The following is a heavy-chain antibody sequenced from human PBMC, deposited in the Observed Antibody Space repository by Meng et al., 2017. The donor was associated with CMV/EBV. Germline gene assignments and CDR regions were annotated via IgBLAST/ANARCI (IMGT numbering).Heavy chain of an antibody. CDR3: ARDYDF. D-gene: IGHD3-3*01. CDR2: ISYDGSNK. J-gene: IGHJ4*02. CDR1: GFTFSSYA. V-gene: IGHV3-30*04. Sequence: RSLRLSCAASGFTFSSYARHWGRQAPGKGLEWVAVISYDGSNKYYADSVKGRFTISRDNSKNTLYLQMNSLRAEDTAVYYCARDYDFWGQGTLVTVSS.